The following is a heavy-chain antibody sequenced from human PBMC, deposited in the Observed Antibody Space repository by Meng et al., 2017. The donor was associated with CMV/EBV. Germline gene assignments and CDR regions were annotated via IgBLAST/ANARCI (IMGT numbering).Heavy chain of an antibody. V-gene: IGHV1-18*01. J-gene: IGHJ4*02. CDR2: ISAYNGNT. CDR3: ARDAGGYSGYDRFDY. Sequence: ASVKVSCKASGYTFTSYGISWVRQAPGQGLEWMGWISAYNGNTNYAQKLQGRVTMTTDTSTSTAYMELRSLRSDDTAVYYCARDAGGYSGYDRFDYWGQGTLVTVPQ. D-gene: IGHD5-12*01. CDR1: GYTFTSYG.